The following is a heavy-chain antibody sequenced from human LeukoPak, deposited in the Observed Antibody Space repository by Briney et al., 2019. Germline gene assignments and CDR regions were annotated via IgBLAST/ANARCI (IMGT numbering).Heavy chain of an antibody. CDR3: ARDYQLRFMDV. CDR2: INTDGSST. CDR1: GFTFSSYA. D-gene: IGHD2-2*01. J-gene: IGHJ6*03. Sequence: GGSLRLSCAASGFTFSSYAMSWVRQAPGKGLVWVSRINTDGSSTSYADSVKGRFTISRDNAKNTLYLQMNSLRAEDTAVYYCARDYQLRFMDVWGKGTTVTVSS. V-gene: IGHV3-74*01.